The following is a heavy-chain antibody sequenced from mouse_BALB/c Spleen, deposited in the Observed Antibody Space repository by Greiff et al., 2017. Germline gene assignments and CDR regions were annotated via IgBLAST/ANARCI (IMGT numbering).Heavy chain of an antibody. Sequence: EVKLMESGAELVRSGASVKLSCTASGFNIKDYYMHWVKQRPEQGLEWIGWIDPENGDTEYAPKFQGKATMTADTSSNTAYLQLSSLTSEDTAVYYCNALDSSGYEGYWGQGTTLTVSS. V-gene: IGHV14-4*02. J-gene: IGHJ2*01. CDR1: GFNIKDYY. CDR3: NALDSSGYEGY. CDR2: IDPENGDT. D-gene: IGHD3-2*01.